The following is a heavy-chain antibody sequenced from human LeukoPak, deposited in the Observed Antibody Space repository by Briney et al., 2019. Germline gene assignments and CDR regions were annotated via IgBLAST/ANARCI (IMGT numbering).Heavy chain of an antibody. D-gene: IGHD3-3*01. J-gene: IGHJ4*02. Sequence: GGSLGVSCAASGFTFSTYTLNWVRQAPGKGREWVSSISSSGRPIYYADSVKGRFTISRDNAKNSLYLQMNSLRAEDTAVYYCARDGGEINYDFWSGYYFDSWGPGTLVTVSS. CDR2: ISSSGRPI. V-gene: IGHV3-21*01. CDR1: GFTFSTYT. CDR3: ARDGGEINYDFWSGYYFDS.